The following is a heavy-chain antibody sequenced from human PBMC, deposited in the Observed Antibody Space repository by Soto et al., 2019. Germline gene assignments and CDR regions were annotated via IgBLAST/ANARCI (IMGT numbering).Heavy chain of an antibody. CDR1: GFTVSSNY. CDR2: IYSGGST. J-gene: IGHJ4*02. CDR3: ARGGDFEGYFDWFPFYY. Sequence: EVQLVESGGGLVQPGGSLRLSCAASGFTVSSNYMRWVRQAPGKGLEWVSVIYSGGSTYYADSVKGRFTISRHNSKNTLYLQMNSLRAEDTAVYYCARGGDFEGYFDWFPFYYWGQGTLVTVSS. D-gene: IGHD3-9*01. V-gene: IGHV3-53*04.